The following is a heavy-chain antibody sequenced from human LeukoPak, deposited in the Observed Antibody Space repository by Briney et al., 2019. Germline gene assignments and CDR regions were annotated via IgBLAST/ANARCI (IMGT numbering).Heavy chain of an antibody. V-gene: IGHV4-4*07. CDR3: ARDRCNSTNCSARVAFDI. CDR2: IYTSGST. Sequence: SETLSLTCTVSGGSISNYYWSWIRQPAGKGLEWIGRIYTSGSTNYNPSLESRVTMSVDTSRKQFSLILSSVTAADTAVYYCARDRCNSTNCSARVAFDIWGQGTMVTVSS. J-gene: IGHJ3*02. D-gene: IGHD2-2*01. CDR1: GGSISNYY.